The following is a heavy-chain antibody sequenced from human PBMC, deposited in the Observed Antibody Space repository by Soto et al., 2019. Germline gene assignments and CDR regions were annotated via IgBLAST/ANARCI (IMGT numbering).Heavy chain of an antibody. CDR3: ARGGWEYCSGGSCYKGVGAFDI. J-gene: IGHJ3*02. CDR2: ISSSGSTI. Sequence: QVQLVESGGGLVKPGGSLRLSCAASGFTFSDYYMSWIRQAPGKGLEWVSYISSSGSTIYYADSVKGRFTISRDNAKNSRYVQMNSLRAEDTAVYYCARGGWEYCSGGSCYKGVGAFDIWGQGTMVTVSS. V-gene: IGHV3-11*01. CDR1: GFTFSDYY. D-gene: IGHD2-15*01.